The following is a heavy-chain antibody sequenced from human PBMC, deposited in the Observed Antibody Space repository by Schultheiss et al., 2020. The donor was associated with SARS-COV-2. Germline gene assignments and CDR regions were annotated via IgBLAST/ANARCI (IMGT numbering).Heavy chain of an antibody. CDR2: VSYSGTT. D-gene: IGHD1-14*01. J-gene: IGHJ6*02. CDR1: GGSISSNNNF. V-gene: IGHV4-39*07. CDR3: ARDGGLPGMEGLTTYNYYGMDV. Sequence: SETLSLTCSVSGGSISSNNNFWAWIRQPPGKGLEWIGSVSYSGTTYHNPSLESRVTISIDTSKNHFSLKLSSVTAADTAMYYCARDGGLPGMEGLTTYNYYGMDVWGQGTTVTVSS.